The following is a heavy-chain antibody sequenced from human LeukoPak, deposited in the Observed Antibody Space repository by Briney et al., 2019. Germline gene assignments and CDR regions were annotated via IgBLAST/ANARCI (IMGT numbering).Heavy chain of an antibody. CDR3: ARGGPIAAAGTHDY. V-gene: IGHV1-8*01. J-gene: IGHJ4*02. Sequence: ASVKVSCKASGYTFTSYDINWVRQATGQGLEWMGWVNPNSGNTGYAQKFQGRVTMTRNTSISTAYMELSSLRSEDTAVYYCARGGPIAAAGTHDYWGQGTLATVSS. D-gene: IGHD6-13*01. CDR1: GYTFTSYD. CDR2: VNPNSGNT.